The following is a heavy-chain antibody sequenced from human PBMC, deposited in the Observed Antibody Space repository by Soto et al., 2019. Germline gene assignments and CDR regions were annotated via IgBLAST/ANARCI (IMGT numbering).Heavy chain of an antibody. CDR2: VYTSGST. CDR3: ARYRLEAVAGYTLDY. D-gene: IGHD2-15*01. V-gene: IGHV4-4*07. CDR1: RGSISSKD. J-gene: IGHJ4*02. Sequence: LETLSITCRVSRGSISSKDLNSIRQPPGKGVESIGYVYTSGSTNYNPSLKSRVTISEDTAKSKFSMKVNSITAADTDVYYCARYRLEAVAGYTLDYWAQGIFVTVSS.